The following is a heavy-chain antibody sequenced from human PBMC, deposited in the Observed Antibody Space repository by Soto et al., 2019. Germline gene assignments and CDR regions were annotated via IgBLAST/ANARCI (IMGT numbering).Heavy chain of an antibody. CDR2: ISSSSSYI. J-gene: IGHJ3*02. D-gene: IGHD3-10*01. V-gene: IGHV3-21*01. CDR1: GFTISSYS. Sequence: PGGSLRLSCAASGFTISSYSMNWVRQAPGKGLEWVSSISSSSSYIYYADSVKGRFTISRDNAKNSLYLQMNSLRAEDTAVYYCAASPRLWFGEFRAFDIWGQGTMVTV. CDR3: AASPRLWFGEFRAFDI.